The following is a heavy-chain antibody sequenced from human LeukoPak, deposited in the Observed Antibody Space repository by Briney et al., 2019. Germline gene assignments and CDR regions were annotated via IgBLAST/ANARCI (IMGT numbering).Heavy chain of an antibody. CDR3: ATDGRFGEFFGDGMDV. CDR1: GFTFSSYE. D-gene: IGHD3-10*01. V-gene: IGHV3-48*03. CDR2: ISSSGSTI. J-gene: IGHJ6*04. Sequence: GGSLRLSCAASGFTFSSYEMNWVRQAPGKGLEWVSYISSSGSTIYYADSVKGRFTISRDNAKNSLYLQMNSLRAEDTAVYYCATDGRFGEFFGDGMDVWGKGTTVTVSS.